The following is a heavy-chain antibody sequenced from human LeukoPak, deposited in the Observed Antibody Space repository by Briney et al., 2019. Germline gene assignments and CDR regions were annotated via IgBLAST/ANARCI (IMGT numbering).Heavy chain of an antibody. CDR2: IYNSGST. V-gene: IGHV4-59*12. CDR1: GGSISSYY. Sequence: SETLSLTCTVSGGSISSYYWSWIRQPPGKGLEWIGYIYNSGSTNYNPSLKSRVTISVDTSKNQFSLKLSSVTAADTAVYYCARSERELLLVYWGQGTLVTVSS. J-gene: IGHJ4*02. CDR3: ARSERELLLVY. D-gene: IGHD1-26*01.